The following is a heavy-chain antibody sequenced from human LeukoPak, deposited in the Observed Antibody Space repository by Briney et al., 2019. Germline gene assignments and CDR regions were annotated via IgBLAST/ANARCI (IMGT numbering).Heavy chain of an antibody. Sequence: GASVKVSCKASGGTFSSYAISWVRQAPGQGLEWMGGIIPIFATANYAQKFQGRVTITADESPRTAYMELSSLRAEDTAVYYCASWGHAQYSSSDSGFDPWGQGTLVTASS. D-gene: IGHD6-6*01. J-gene: IGHJ5*02. V-gene: IGHV1-69*13. CDR3: ASWGHAQYSSSDSGFDP. CDR2: IIPIFATA. CDR1: GGTFSSYA.